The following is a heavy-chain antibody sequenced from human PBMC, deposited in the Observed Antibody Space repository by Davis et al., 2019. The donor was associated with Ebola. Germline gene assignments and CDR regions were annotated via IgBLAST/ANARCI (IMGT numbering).Heavy chain of an antibody. D-gene: IGHD2-8*01. CDR2: ISAYNGNT. CDR3: ARVPSDIVLMVYALDY. J-gene: IGHJ4*02. CDR1: GYTFTSYG. V-gene: IGHV1-18*01. Sequence: ASVKVSCKASGYTFTSYGISWVRQAPGQGLEWMGWISAYNGNTNYAQKFQGRVTMTRDTSISTAYMELSRLRSDDTAVYYCARVPSDIVLMVYALDYWGQGTLVTVSS.